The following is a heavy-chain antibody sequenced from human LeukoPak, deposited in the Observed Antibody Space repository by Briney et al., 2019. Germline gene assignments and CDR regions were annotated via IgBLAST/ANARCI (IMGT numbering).Heavy chain of an antibody. J-gene: IGHJ5*02. Sequence: SVTVSCKASGYTFTVYYMHWVRQAPGQGLEWMGWINPNSGGTNYAQKFQGRVTMTRDTSISTAYMELSRLRSDDTAVYYCARGQWVWELPTTNWFDPWGQGTLVTVSS. CDR2: INPNSGGT. D-gene: IGHD1-26*01. CDR3: ARGQWVWELPTTNWFDP. V-gene: IGHV1-2*02. CDR1: GYTFTVYY.